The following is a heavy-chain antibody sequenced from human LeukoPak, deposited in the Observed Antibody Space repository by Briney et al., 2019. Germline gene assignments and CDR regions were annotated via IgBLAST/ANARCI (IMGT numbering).Heavy chain of an antibody. V-gene: IGHV3-21*04. CDR1: GFTLSSYS. Sequence: GGSLRLSCAASGFTLSSYSMNWVRQAPGRGLEWVSYISSTSSYIYYADSVEGRFTISRDNAKNSLYLQMNSLRAEDTAVYYCARDRWGTGYFDYWGQGTLVTVSS. CDR2: ISSTSSYI. D-gene: IGHD1-1*01. J-gene: IGHJ4*02. CDR3: ARDRWGTGYFDY.